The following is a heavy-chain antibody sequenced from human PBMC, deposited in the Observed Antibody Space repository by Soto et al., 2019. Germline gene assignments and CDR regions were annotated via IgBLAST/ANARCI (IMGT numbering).Heavy chain of an antibody. Sequence: SETLSLTCTVSGGSISSGGYYWSWIRQHPGKGLEWIGYIYYSGSTYYNPSLKSRVTISVDTSKNQFSLKLSSVTAADTAVYYCARDRGRIFGVVRINYRMDVWGQGTTVTVSS. D-gene: IGHD3-3*01. CDR3: ARDRGRIFGVVRINYRMDV. V-gene: IGHV4-31*03. CDR1: GGSISSGGYY. CDR2: IYYSGST. J-gene: IGHJ6*02.